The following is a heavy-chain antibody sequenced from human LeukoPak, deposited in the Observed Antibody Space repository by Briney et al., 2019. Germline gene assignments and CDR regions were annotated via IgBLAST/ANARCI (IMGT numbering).Heavy chain of an antibody. CDR3: AREEILRYFDLLDY. D-gene: IGHD3-9*01. V-gene: IGHV3-7*01. CDR2: IKQDGSEK. J-gene: IGHJ4*02. CDR1: GFTFSTYS. Sequence: GGSLRLSCAASGFTFSTYSMSWVRQAPGKGLEWVANIKQDGSEKYYVDSVKGRFRISRDNAKNSLNLQLNSLRAEDTAVYYCAREEILRYFDLLDYWGQGTLVTVSS.